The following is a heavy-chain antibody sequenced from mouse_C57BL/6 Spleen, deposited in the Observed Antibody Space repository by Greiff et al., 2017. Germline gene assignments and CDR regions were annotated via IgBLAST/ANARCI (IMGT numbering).Heavy chain of an antibody. V-gene: IGHV1-15*01. Sequence: QVQLKESGAELVRPGASVTLSCKASGYTFTDYEMHWVKQTPVHGLEWIGAIDPETGGTAYNQKFKGKAILTADKSSSTAYMELRSLTSEDSAVYYCTRGGAGVPFDYWGQGTTLTVSS. CDR1: GYTFTDYE. J-gene: IGHJ2*01. D-gene: IGHD3-3*01. CDR3: TRGGAGVPFDY. CDR2: IDPETGGT.